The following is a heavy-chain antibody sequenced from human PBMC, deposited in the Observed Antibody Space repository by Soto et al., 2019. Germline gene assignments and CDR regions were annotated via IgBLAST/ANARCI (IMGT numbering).Heavy chain of an antibody. V-gene: IGHV3-11*06. CDR2: SSNSGTYT. J-gene: IGHJ4*02. CDR1: GFTFSDYY. CDR3: ARSGDNYNVLDY. Sequence: GGSLRLSCVASGFTFSDYYMSWVRQAPGKGLEWLSYSSNSGTYTKYAGSVKGRFSISRDNAKNSLYLQINSLRGEDTAIYYCARSGDNYNVLDYWGQGTPVTVSS. D-gene: IGHD3-10*02.